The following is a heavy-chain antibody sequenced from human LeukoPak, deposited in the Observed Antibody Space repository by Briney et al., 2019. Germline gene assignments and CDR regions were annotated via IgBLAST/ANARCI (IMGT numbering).Heavy chain of an antibody. CDR1: GFTFSDYY. CDR3: ARVPRGYSYGFVVYYYYMDV. Sequence: GGSLRLSCAASGFTFSDYYMSWIRQAPGKGLEWVSYISSSGSTIYYADSVRGRFTISRDNAKNSLYLQMNSLRAEDTAVYYCARVPRGYSYGFVVYYYYMDVWGKGTTVTVSS. D-gene: IGHD5-18*01. J-gene: IGHJ6*03. CDR2: ISSSGSTI. V-gene: IGHV3-11*04.